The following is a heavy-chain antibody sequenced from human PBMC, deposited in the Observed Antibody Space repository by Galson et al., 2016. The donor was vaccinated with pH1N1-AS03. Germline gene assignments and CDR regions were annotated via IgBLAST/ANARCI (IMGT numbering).Heavy chain of an antibody. D-gene: IGHD1-1*01. CDR2: FFSSGTT. J-gene: IGHJ3*02. Sequence: LTCTVSGGSISISSGYHYWSWIRQPAGRELEWIGHFFSSGTTNYNPSLKGRVAISVDTSKTQFSLKLNSVTAADAAVYYCARAEFRNDEGAFDIWGQGTIVTVSS. V-gene: IGHV4-61*09. CDR3: ARAEFRNDEGAFDI. CDR1: GGSISISSGYHY.